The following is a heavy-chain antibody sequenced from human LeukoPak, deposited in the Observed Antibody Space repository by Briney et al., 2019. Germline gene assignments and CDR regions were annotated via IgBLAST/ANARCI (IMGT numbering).Heavy chain of an antibody. J-gene: IGHJ4*02. CDR1: GFTFSSYG. CDR3: AKRGSVGTLGHFDY. D-gene: IGHD6-13*01. CDR2: ISSNGAST. V-gene: IGHV3-23*01. Sequence: GGSLRLSCAASGFTFSSYGMSWVRQAPGKGLEWVSGISSNGASTYYVDSVKGRFTISRDNSKNTLFLQMNSLRAEDTAVYYCAKRGSVGTLGHFDYWGQGTLVTVSS.